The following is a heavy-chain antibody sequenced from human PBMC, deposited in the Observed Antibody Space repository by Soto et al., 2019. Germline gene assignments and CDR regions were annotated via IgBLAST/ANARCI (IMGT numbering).Heavy chain of an antibody. D-gene: IGHD6-13*01. J-gene: IGHJ5*02. Sequence: GGSLRPSCPPSSFSFTTFWMHWVRQVPGKGPVWVSRISRDGNTTTYADSVQGRFTISRDNANNILYLQMNSLRAEDTGVYHCTRVPQADSAGTDYHWGQGTLVTVPS. CDR2: ISRDGNTT. V-gene: IGHV3-74*03. CDR3: TRVPQADSAGTDYH. CDR1: SFSFTTFW.